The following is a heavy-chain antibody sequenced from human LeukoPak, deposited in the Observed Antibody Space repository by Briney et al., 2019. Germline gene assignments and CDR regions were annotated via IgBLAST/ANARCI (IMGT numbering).Heavy chain of an antibody. CDR3: ARGEDGTGDYRPTYFDS. Sequence: PSETLSLTCAVYDGSFSDYFWNWIRQTPGKGLGWIGEINHGGGTNYNPSLKSRATMSVDTSKKQFSLHLTSVTAADTAVYYCARGEDGTGDYRPTYFDSWGQGTLVTVSS. CDR2: INHGGGT. CDR1: DGSFSDYF. J-gene: IGHJ4*02. V-gene: IGHV4-34*01. D-gene: IGHD4-17*01.